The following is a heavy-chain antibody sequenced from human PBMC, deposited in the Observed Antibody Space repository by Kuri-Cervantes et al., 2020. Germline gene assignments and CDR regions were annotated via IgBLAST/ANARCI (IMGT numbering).Heavy chain of an antibody. CDR1: GDSVSSNSAA. Sequence: SQTLSLTCAISGDSVSSNSAAWNWIRQSPSRGLEWLGRTYYRSKWYNDYAVSVKSRITINPDTSKNQFSLQLNSVTPEDTAAYYCARGTVDSSSSVASLYYGMDVWGQGTTVTVSS. J-gene: IGHJ6*02. CDR2: TYYRSKWYN. CDR3: ARGTVDSSSSVASLYYGMDV. D-gene: IGHD6-6*01. V-gene: IGHV6-1*01.